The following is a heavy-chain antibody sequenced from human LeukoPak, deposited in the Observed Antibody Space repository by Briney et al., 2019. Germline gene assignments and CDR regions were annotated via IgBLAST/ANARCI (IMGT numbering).Heavy chain of an antibody. CDR1: GGSITGYY. V-gene: IGHV4-59*12. J-gene: IGHJ5*02. CDR2: IYYSGST. D-gene: IGHD2-2*01. CDR3: ARAFGYCSSTSCPNWSDP. Sequence: SETLSLTCTVSGGSITGYYWSWIRQPPGKGLEWIGYIYYSGSTNYNPSLKSRLAISVDTSKNQFSLKLSSVTAADTAVYYCARAFGYCSSTSCPNWSDPWGQGTLVTVSS.